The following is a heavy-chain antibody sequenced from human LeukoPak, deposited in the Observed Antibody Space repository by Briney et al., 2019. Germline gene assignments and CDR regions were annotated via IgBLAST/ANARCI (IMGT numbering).Heavy chain of an antibody. Sequence: ASVKVSCKASGYTFTGFYIHWVRQAPGQGLEWMGWINPSSGGTNYAQKFQGRVTMTRDTSITIAYMELSRLRSDDTAVYYCARDLSLGVTGTRGFDYWGQGTLVSVSS. CDR2: INPSSGGT. CDR3: ARDLSLGVTGTRGFDY. D-gene: IGHD1-7*01. CDR1: GYTFTGFY. V-gene: IGHV1-2*02. J-gene: IGHJ4*02.